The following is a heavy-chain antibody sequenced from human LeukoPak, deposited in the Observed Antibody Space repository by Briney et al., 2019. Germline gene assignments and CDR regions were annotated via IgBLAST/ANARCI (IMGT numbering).Heavy chain of an antibody. V-gene: IGHV3-7*03. Sequence: GGSLRLSCAASGFTFSSYWMSWVRQAPGKGLEWVANIKQDGSEKYYVDSVKGRFTISRDNSKNTLYLQMNSLRAEDTAVYYCARDRKFSTSRYCSGGSCSPGGYWGQGTLVTVSS. D-gene: IGHD2-15*01. CDR1: GFTFSSYW. CDR2: IKQDGSEK. J-gene: IGHJ4*02. CDR3: ARDRKFSTSRYCSGGSCSPGGY.